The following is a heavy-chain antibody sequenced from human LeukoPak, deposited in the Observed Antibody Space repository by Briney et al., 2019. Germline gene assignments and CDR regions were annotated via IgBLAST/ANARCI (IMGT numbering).Heavy chain of an antibody. D-gene: IGHD5-24*01. CDR3: ARVERGFNPIHFDY. V-gene: IGHV4-59*01. CDR2: IYYSGST. J-gene: IGHJ4*02. CDR1: GGSISSYY. Sequence: SETLSLTCTVSGGSISSYYWSWIRQPPGKGLEWIGYIYYSGSTNYNPSLKSRVTISVDTSKNLFSLKLTSVTAADTAVYYCARVERGFNPIHFDYWGQGTLVTVSS.